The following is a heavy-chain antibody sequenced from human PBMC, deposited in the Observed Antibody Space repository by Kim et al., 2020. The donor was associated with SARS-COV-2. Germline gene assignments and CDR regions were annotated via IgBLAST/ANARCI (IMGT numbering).Heavy chain of an antibody. D-gene: IGHD4-17*01. CDR1: GFTFSSYA. CDR3: ASGADYGDSKYYFDY. Sequence: GGSLRLSCAASGFTFSSYAMHWVRQAPGKGLEWVAVISYDGSNKYYADSVKGRFTISRDNSKNTLYLQMNSLRAEDTAVYYCASGADYGDSKYYFDYWGQGTLVTVSS. CDR2: ISYDGSNK. J-gene: IGHJ4*02. V-gene: IGHV3-30*04.